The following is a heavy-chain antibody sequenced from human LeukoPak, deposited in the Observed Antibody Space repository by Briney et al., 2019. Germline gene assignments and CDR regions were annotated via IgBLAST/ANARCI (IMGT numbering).Heavy chain of an antibody. V-gene: IGHV3-48*01. D-gene: IGHD3-22*01. CDR3: AKEAPSITMIVVVTRGAFDI. CDR1: RFIFSDSS. Sequence: QTGGSLRLSCAASRFIFSDSSMNWVRQAPGKGLEWVAYISSTSSIIYYADSVKGRFTISRDNARNSVYLQMNSLRAEDTAVYYCAKEAPSITMIVVVTRGAFDIWGQGTMVTVSS. J-gene: IGHJ3*02. CDR2: ISSTSSII.